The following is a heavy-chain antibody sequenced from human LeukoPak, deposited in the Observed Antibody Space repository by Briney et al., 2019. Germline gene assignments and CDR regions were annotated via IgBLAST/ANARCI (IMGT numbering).Heavy chain of an antibody. CDR2: IIPIFGIA. CDR1: GGTFSSYA. CDR3: ARAPSSGSYFGY. V-gene: IGHV1-69*04. Sequence: VASVKVSCKASGGTFSSYAISWVRQAPGQGLEWMGRIIPIFGIANYAQKFQGRVTITADKSTSTAYMELSSLRSEDTAVYYCARAPSSGSYFGYWGQGTLVTVSS. D-gene: IGHD1-26*01. J-gene: IGHJ4*02.